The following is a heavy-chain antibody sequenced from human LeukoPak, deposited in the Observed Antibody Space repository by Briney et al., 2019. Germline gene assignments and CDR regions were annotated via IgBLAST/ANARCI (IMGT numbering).Heavy chain of an antibody. V-gene: IGHV4-34*01. D-gene: IGHD2-15*01. CDR1: GESLNSYY. Sequence: PSETLSLTCAVYGESLNSYYWSWVRQPPGEGLEWIGEIYESGTTEYNPSLKSRVPISMVPSKQQFSPTLSSVTAADTAVYYCARGAWATRLGSWGLGTPVIVSS. CDR2: IYESGTT. CDR3: ARGAWATRLGS. J-gene: IGHJ4*02.